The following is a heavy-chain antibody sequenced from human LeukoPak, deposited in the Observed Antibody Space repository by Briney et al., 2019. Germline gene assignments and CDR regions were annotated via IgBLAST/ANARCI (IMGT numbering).Heavy chain of an antibody. CDR3: AELGITMIGGV. J-gene: IGHJ6*04. D-gene: IGHD3-10*02. V-gene: IGHV3-48*03. CDR1: GFTFSSYE. Sequence: PGGSLRLSCAASGFTFSSYEMNWVRQAPAKGLEWVSYISSSGSTIYYAGSVKGRFTISRDNAKNSLYLQMNSLRAEDTAVYYCAELGITMIGGVWGKGTTVTISS. CDR2: ISSSGSTI.